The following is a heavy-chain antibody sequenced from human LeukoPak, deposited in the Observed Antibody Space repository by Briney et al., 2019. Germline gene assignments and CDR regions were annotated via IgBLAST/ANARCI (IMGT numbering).Heavy chain of an antibody. CDR3: ATAWRNSKYYYYGMDV. Sequence: ASVKVSCKASGYTFPSYAITWVRLAPGQGLEWMGWISAYNGNTNYAQKLQGRVTMTTDTSTSTSYMELRSLRSDDTAVYYCATAWRNSKYYYYGMDVWGQGTTVTVSS. J-gene: IGHJ6*02. CDR1: GYTFPSYA. D-gene: IGHD4-23*01. CDR2: ISAYNGNT. V-gene: IGHV1-18*01.